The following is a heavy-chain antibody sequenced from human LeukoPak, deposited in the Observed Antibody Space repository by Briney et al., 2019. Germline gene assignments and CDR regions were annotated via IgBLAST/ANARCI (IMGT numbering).Heavy chain of an antibody. D-gene: IGHD2-15*01. J-gene: IGHJ4*02. CDR2: ISWDSDSI. CDR3: AKDLRYCYGGDCYSIYYFDS. Sequence: QPGRSLGLSCAASGFTFNAYALHWVRQAPGKGLEWVSGISWDSDSIGYADSVRGRFTISRDNARNSLYLEMNSLRAEDTALYFCAKDLRYCYGGDCYSIYYFDSWGQGTLVTVSS. CDR1: GFTFNAYA. V-gene: IGHV3-9*01.